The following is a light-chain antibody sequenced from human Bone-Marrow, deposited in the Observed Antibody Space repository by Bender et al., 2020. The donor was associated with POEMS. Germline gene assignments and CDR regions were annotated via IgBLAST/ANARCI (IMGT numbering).Light chain of an antibody. CDR1: SSDIGAYNY. V-gene: IGLV2-14*01. CDR3: GSYRGSSAWV. J-gene: IGLJ3*02. CDR2: DVS. Sequence: QSALTQPASVSGSPGQSITISCTGTSSDIGAYNYVSWYQQHPGKAPRLMIYDVSNRPSGVSDRFSGSKSGKTASLTISGLQAEDEADYYCGSYRGSSAWVFGGGTKLTVL.